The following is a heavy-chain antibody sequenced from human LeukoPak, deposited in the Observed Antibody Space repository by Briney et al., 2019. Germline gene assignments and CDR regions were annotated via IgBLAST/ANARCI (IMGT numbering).Heavy chain of an antibody. Sequence: SETLSLTCTVSSGSISTSNYYWGWVRQPPGKALEWIGNIFYSGSTYYSPSLKSRVTISLDTSRNQFSLKLSSVTAADTAVYYCARDQYYYGSGSYGLDYWGQGTLVTVSS. CDR2: IFYSGST. CDR3: ARDQYYYGSGSYGLDY. D-gene: IGHD3-10*01. J-gene: IGHJ4*02. V-gene: IGHV4-39*07. CDR1: SGSISTSNYY.